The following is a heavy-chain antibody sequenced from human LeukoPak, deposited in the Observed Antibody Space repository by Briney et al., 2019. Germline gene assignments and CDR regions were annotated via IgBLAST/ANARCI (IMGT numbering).Heavy chain of an antibody. J-gene: IGHJ1*01. CDR1: GYIFSNYE. D-gene: IGHD3-10*01. V-gene: IGHV3-48*03. Sequence: PGGSLRLSCAASGYIFSNYEMNWVRQAPGKGLEWVSYISSSGSTIYYGDSVKGRFTISRDNAKNTLYLQMNSLRAEDTAVYYCAREIPHHLDGELIATGPHWGQGTLVTVSS. CDR2: ISSSGSTI. CDR3: AREIPHHLDGELIATGPH.